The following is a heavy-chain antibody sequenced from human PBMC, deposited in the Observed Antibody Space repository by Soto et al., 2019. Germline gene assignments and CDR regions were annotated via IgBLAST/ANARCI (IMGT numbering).Heavy chain of an antibody. V-gene: IGHV3-73*02. CDR1: GLTSGALP. Sequence: EVQMVESGGGLLQPGGSRKPPVEISGLTSGALPCHGARQAPGKGLEWVGRIRSKANPYATVYAESLKGRFTISRDDSKSTAYLHMNRLTPEDTAVYYCTGFFDSAHYQYVGNFWGQGTLVIVSS. CDR2: IRSKANPYAT. D-gene: IGHD3-16*01. J-gene: IGHJ4*02. CDR3: TGFFDSAHYQYVGNF.